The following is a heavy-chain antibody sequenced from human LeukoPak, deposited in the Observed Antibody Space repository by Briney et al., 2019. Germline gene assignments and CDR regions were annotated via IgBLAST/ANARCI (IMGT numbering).Heavy chain of an antibody. CDR2: IIPIFGTA. D-gene: IGHD5-12*01. V-gene: IGHV1-69*06. CDR3: ATVDSGYMDY. J-gene: IGHJ4*02. Sequence: ASVKVSCKASGGTFSSYAISWVRQAPGQGLEWMGGIIPIFGTAIYAQKFQGRVTMTEDTSTDTAYMELSSLRSEDTAVYYCATVDSGYMDYWGQGTLVTVSS. CDR1: GGTFSSYA.